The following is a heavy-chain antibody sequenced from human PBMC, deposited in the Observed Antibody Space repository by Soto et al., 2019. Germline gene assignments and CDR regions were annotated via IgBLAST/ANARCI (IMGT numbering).Heavy chain of an antibody. Sequence: QLQLQESGSGLVKPSETLSLTCTVSGGSISSSSYYWGWIRQPPGKGLEWIGSIYYSGSTYYNPSLKSRVTISVDTSKNQFSLKLSSVTAADTAVYYCARQKGLGYCSGGSCHPGPNWGQGTLVTVSS. CDR3: ARQKGLGYCSGGSCHPGPN. CDR2: IYYSGST. V-gene: IGHV4-39*01. D-gene: IGHD2-15*01. J-gene: IGHJ4*02. CDR1: GGSISSSSYY.